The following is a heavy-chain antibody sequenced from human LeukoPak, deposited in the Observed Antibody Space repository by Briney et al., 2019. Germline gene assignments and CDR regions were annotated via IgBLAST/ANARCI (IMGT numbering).Heavy chain of an antibody. D-gene: IGHD5-18*01. CDR2: IYSGGST. J-gene: IGHJ6*02. CDR3: ARDLLRGYSYGHYGMDV. V-gene: IGHV3-66*01. CDR1: GFTVSSNY. Sequence: GGSLRLSCAASGFTVSSNYMSWVRQAPGKGLEWVSVIYSGGSTYYADSVKGRFTISRDNSKNTLYLQMNSLRAEDTAVYYCARDLLRGYSYGHYGMDVWGQGTTVTVSS.